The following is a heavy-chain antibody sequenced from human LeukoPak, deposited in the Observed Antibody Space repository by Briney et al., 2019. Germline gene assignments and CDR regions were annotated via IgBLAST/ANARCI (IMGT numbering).Heavy chain of an antibody. J-gene: IGHJ6*02. CDR2: ISGSGGST. Sequence: GGSLRLSCAASGFTFSSYAMSWVRQAPGKGLEWVSAISGSGGSTYYADSVKGRFTISRDNSKNTLYLQMYSLRAEDTAVYYCAKDGSSSWYVDYYYYGMDVWGQGTTVTVSS. D-gene: IGHD6-13*01. CDR3: AKDGSSSWYVDYYYYGMDV. V-gene: IGHV3-23*01. CDR1: GFTFSSYA.